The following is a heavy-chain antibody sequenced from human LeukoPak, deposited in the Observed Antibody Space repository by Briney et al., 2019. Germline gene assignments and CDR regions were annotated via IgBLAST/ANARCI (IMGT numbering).Heavy chain of an antibody. D-gene: IGHD2-15*01. CDR2: FDPEDGET. J-gene: IGHJ3*02. CDR1: GYTLTELS. V-gene: IGHV1-24*01. Sequence: GASVKVSCKVSGYTLTELSMHWVRQAPGKEVVWMGGFDPEDGETIYAQKFQGRVTMTEDTSTDTAYMELSSLRSEDTAVYYCATDYRVVAATFDAFDIWGQGTMVTVSS. CDR3: ATDYRVVAATFDAFDI.